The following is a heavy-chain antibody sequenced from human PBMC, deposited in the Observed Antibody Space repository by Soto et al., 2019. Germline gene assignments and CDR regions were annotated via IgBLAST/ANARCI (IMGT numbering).Heavy chain of an antibody. CDR2: IWYDGSNK. V-gene: IGHV3-33*01. J-gene: IGHJ4*02. CDR1: GFTFSSYG. CDR3: ARGSRMYYDFWSGYYTNFDD. D-gene: IGHD3-3*01. Sequence: PGGSLRLSCAASGFTFSSYGMHWVRQAPGKGLEWVAVIWYDGSNKYYADSVKGRFTISRDNSKNTLYLQMNSLRAEDTAVYYCARGSRMYYDFWSGYYTNFDDWGQGTLVTVSS.